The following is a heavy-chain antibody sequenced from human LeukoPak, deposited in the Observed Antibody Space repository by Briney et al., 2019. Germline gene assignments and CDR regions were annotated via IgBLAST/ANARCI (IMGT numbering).Heavy chain of an antibody. CDR2: IYYSGST. Sequence: SETLSLTCTVCGGSISSYYWSWIRQPPGKGLEWIGYIYYSGSTNYNPSLKSRVTISVDTSKNQFSPKLSSVTAADTAVYYCARSRGDFWSGYPYYFDYWGQGTLVTVSS. D-gene: IGHD3-3*01. CDR3: ARSRGDFWSGYPYYFDY. J-gene: IGHJ4*02. V-gene: IGHV4-59*08. CDR1: GGSISSYY.